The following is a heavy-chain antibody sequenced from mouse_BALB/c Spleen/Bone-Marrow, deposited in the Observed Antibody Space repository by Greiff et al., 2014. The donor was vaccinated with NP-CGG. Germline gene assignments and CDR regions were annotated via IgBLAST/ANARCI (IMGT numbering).Heavy chain of an antibody. Sequence: VHVKQSGPELVKPGASVKVSCKASGYSFTDYNMYWVKQSHGKSLEWIGYIDPYNGGTSYNQKFKGKATSTVDKSSSTAFMHLNSLTSEDSAVYYCASYHSSGYAMDYWGQGTSVTVSS. CDR3: ASYHSSGYAMDY. J-gene: IGHJ4*01. D-gene: IGHD3-1*01. CDR1: GYSFTDYN. V-gene: IGHV1S135*01. CDR2: IDPYNGGT.